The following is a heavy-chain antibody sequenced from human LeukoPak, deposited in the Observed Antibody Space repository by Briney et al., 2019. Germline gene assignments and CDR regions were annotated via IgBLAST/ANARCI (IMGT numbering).Heavy chain of an antibody. CDR2: IHRSSGSI. J-gene: IGHJ3*02. CDR3: ARDLAWDAFDI. V-gene: IGHV3-21*01. CDR1: GFNFTNYN. Sequence: GGSLGLSCAASGFNFTNYNMNWVRQAPGKGLEWVSSIHRSSGSIYYADSLKGRFTISRDNAKNSLYLQMNSLRAEDTAVYYCARDLAWDAFDIWGQGTMVIVSS.